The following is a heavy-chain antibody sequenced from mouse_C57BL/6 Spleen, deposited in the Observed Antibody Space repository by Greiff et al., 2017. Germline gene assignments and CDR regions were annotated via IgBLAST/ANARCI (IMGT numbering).Heavy chain of an antibody. CDR1: GYAFSSSW. J-gene: IGHJ2*01. V-gene: IGHV1-82*01. D-gene: IGHD2-2*01. CDR3: ARGGEVTTGYYFDF. CDR2: IYPGDGDT. Sequence: QVQLQQSGPELVKPGASVKISCKASGYAFSSSWMNWVKQRPGKGLEWIGRIYPGDGDTNYNGKFKGKATLTADKSSSTAYMQLSSLTSEDSAVYFCARGGEVTTGYYFDFWGQGTTLTVSS.